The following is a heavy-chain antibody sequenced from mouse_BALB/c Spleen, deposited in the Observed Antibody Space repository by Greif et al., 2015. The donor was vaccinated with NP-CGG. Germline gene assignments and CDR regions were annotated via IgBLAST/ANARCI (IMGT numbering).Heavy chain of an antibody. V-gene: IGHV1-7*01. Sequence: QVQLQQSGAELAKPGASVKMSCKASGYTFTSYWMHWVKQRPGQGPEWIGYINPSTGYTEYNQKFKDKATLTADKSSSTAYMQLSSLTSEDSAVYYCARYYYAMDYWGQGTSVTVSS. CDR1: GYTFTSYW. CDR3: ARYYYAMDY. J-gene: IGHJ4*01. CDR2: INPSTGYT.